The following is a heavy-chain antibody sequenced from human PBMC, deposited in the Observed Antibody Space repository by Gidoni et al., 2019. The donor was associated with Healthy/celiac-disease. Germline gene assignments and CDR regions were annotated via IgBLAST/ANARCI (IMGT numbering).Heavy chain of an antibody. D-gene: IGHD2-21*02. J-gene: IGHJ6*02. CDR1: GYSFTSYW. Sequence: EVQLVQSGAEVKKPGESLKISCKGSGYSFTSYWMGWVRQMPGKGLEWMGIIYPGDSDTRYSPSFQGQVTISADKSISTAYLQWSSLKASDTAMYYCARTSGAYCGGDCYPTFYGMDVWGQGTTVTVSS. CDR2: IYPGDSDT. CDR3: ARTSGAYCGGDCYPTFYGMDV. V-gene: IGHV5-51*01.